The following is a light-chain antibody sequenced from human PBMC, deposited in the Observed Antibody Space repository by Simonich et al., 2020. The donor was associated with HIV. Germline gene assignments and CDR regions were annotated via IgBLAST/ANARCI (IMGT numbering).Light chain of an antibody. V-gene: IGKV4-1*01. CDR1: QSLLYSSNNKNY. CDR3: QQYYSTPLT. J-gene: IGKJ4*01. Sequence: DIVMTQSPDSLAVSLGERATINCKSSQSLLYSSNNKNYLAWYQQKPGQPPKLLIYWASTRESGVPDRFSGRGSGTDFTLTISSLQAEDVAVYYCQQYYSTPLTFGGGTKVEIK. CDR2: WAS.